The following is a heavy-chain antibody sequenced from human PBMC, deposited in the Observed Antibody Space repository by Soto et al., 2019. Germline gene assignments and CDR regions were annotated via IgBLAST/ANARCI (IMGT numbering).Heavy chain of an antibody. CDR1: GYTFTGYG. V-gene: IGHV1-18*04. Sequence: GASVKVSCKASGYTFTGYGISWVRQAPGQGLEWMGWISAYNGNTNYAQKLQGRVTMTTDTSTSTAYMELRSLRSDDTAVYYCARIGGSSRHPTGFDYWGQGTLVTVSS. D-gene: IGHD6-6*01. CDR2: ISAYNGNT. J-gene: IGHJ4*02. CDR3: ARIGGSSRHPTGFDY.